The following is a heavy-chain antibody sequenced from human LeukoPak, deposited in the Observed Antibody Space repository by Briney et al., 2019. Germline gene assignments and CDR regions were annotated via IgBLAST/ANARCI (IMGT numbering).Heavy chain of an antibody. CDR2: MSGSIGYM. J-gene: IGHJ6*03. CDR3: ARLLTNYYYMDV. CDR1: GFTFSSYS. V-gene: IGHV3-21*06. Sequence: GGSLRLSCAVSGFTFSSYSMNWVRQAPGKGLEWVSSMSGSIGYMDYADSVKGRFTISRDNAKNSLYLQMNSLSADDTAIYYCARLLTNYYYMDVWGKGTTVTVSS.